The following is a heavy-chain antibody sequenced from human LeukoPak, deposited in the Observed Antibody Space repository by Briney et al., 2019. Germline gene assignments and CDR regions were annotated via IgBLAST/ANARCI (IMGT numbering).Heavy chain of an antibody. CDR1: GGSISNYY. CDR3: ARLQGRGDNYLDY. Sequence: SETLSLTCTVSGGSISNYYWSWIRQPPGKRLEWIGYVSYSGSSSSNPSLESRVTISVDTSKNQFSLRLSSVTASDTAVYYCARLQGRGDNYLDYWGQGTLVTVSS. D-gene: IGHD7-27*01. V-gene: IGHV4-59*08. CDR2: VSYSGSS. J-gene: IGHJ4*02.